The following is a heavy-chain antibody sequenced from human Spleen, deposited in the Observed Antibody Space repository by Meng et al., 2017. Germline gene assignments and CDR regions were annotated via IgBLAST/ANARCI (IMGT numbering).Heavy chain of an antibody. D-gene: IGHD2-2*01. Sequence: ASVKVSCKASGYTFTTYDVNWVRLAPGQGLEWMVWMNPNTGNRAYAPKFQARLTLSRDTSISTAYMELNSLTPEDTAVYYCARDPFSCSRTSCYGRTFDVWGQGTMVTVSS. J-gene: IGHJ3*01. V-gene: IGHV1-8*03. CDR2: MNPNTGNR. CDR1: GYTFTTYD. CDR3: ARDPFSCSRTSCYGRTFDV.